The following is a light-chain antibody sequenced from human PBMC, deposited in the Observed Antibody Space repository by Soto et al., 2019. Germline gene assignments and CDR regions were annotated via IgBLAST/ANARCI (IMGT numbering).Light chain of an antibody. CDR1: QDISNY. J-gene: IGKJ4*01. CDR2: DAS. V-gene: IGKV1-33*01. CDR3: HQYDNLPLT. Sequence: DIQMTQSPSSLSASVGDRVTITCQARQDISNYLNWYQQKPGKAPKLLIYDASNLETGVPSRFSGSGSGTDFTFTISSLQPEDIATYYCHQYDNLPLTFGGGTKVAIK.